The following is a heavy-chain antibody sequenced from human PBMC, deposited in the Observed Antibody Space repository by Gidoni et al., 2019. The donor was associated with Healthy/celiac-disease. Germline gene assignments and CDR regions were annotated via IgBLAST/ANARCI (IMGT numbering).Heavy chain of an antibody. Sequence: EVQLLESGGGLVQPGGSLRLSCAASGFTFSSYARSWVRQAPGKGLEWVSASSGSGGSTYYADSVKGRFTISRDNSKNTLYLQMNSLRAEDTAVYYCAKDQNGWYFFDYGGQGTLVTVSS. CDR1: GFTFSSYA. J-gene: IGHJ4*02. V-gene: IGHV3-23*01. CDR3: AKDQNGWYFFDY. CDR2: SSGSGGST. D-gene: IGHD6-19*01.